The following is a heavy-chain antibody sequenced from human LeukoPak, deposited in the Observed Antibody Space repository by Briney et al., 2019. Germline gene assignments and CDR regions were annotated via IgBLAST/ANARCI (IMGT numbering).Heavy chain of an antibody. CDR2: ISGTGA. V-gene: IGHV3-23*01. D-gene: IGHD3/OR15-3a*01. CDR3: ARTHGDYYFDY. CDR1: GFTFSSYA. Sequence: GGSLRLSCAASGFTFSSYAMSWVRQAPGKGLEWVSSISGTGACYADSVRGRFTISRDNSKNTLFLQMSRLRAEDTAVYHCARTHGDYYFDYWGLGTLVTVSS. J-gene: IGHJ4*02.